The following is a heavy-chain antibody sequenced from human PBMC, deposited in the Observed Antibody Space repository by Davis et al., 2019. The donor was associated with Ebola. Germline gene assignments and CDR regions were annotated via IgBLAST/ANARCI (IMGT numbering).Heavy chain of an antibody. Sequence: PGGSLRLSCAASGFTFSSYAMSWVRQAPGKGLEWVSAISGSGGSTYYADSVKGRFTISRDNSKNTLYLQINSLRAEDTAVYYCAKDIYRSTMIVVVITTPYYYYYGMDVWGQGTTVTVSS. J-gene: IGHJ6*02. V-gene: IGHV3-23*01. D-gene: IGHD3-22*01. CDR2: ISGSGGST. CDR3: AKDIYRSTMIVVVITTPYYYYYGMDV. CDR1: GFTFSSYA.